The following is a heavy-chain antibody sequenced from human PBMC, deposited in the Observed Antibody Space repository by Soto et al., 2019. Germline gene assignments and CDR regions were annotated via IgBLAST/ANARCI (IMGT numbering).Heavy chain of an antibody. CDR1: GYTFTSYY. V-gene: IGHV1-46*01. CDR2: INPSGSST. D-gene: IGHD1-1*01. J-gene: IGHJ6*02. Sequence: ASVKVSCKASGYTFTSYYMHWVRQAPGQGLGWMGFINPSGSSTTYAQRFQGRVTMTRDTSTSTVYMELSSLRSEDTAVYYCARVNLEGSYFYAMDVWGQGTTVTVSS. CDR3: ARVNLEGSYFYAMDV.